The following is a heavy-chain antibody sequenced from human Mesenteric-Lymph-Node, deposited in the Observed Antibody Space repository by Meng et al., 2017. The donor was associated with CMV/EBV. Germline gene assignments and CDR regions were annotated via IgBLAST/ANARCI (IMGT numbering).Heavy chain of an antibody. Sequence: GESLKISCAASGFTFSKAWMSWVRQAPGKGLEWVGRIKSETDGGTTDYAAPVKGRFIISRQDSKTTVYLQMSSLKTEDTAVYYCARWVDYDLWSGNSYYFDNWGQGTLVTVSS. CDR1: GFTFSKAW. CDR2: IKSETDGGTT. J-gene: IGHJ4*02. V-gene: IGHV3-15*01. CDR3: ARWVDYDLWSGNSYYFDN. D-gene: IGHD3/OR15-3a*01.